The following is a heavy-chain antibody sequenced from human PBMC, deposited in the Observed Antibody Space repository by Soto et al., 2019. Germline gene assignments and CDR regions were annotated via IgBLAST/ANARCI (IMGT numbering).Heavy chain of an antibody. Sequence: QVQLVGSGGGVVQPGRSLRLSCAASGFTFSSYGMHWVRQAPGKGLEWVAVISYDGSNKYYADSVKGRFTISRDNSKNTLYLQMNSLRAEDTAVYYCAKASRDSRNWYFDLWGRGTLVTVSS. V-gene: IGHV3-30*18. J-gene: IGHJ2*01. CDR2: ISYDGSNK. CDR1: GFTFSSYG. D-gene: IGHD2-21*02. CDR3: AKASRDSRNWYFDL.